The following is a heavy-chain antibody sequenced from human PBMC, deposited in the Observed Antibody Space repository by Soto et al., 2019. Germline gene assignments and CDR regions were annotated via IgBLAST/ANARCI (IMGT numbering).Heavy chain of an antibody. CDR1: GYSFTSYW. CDR2: IYPGDSDT. Sequence: GESLKISCKGSGYSFTSYWIGWVRQMPGKGLEWMGIIYPGDSDTRYSPSFQGQVTISADKSVSTAYLQWSSLKASDTAMYYCAKTWDPELSLFDAFDIWGQGTMVTVSS. J-gene: IGHJ3*02. CDR3: AKTWDPELSLFDAFDI. D-gene: IGHD1-7*01. V-gene: IGHV5-51*01.